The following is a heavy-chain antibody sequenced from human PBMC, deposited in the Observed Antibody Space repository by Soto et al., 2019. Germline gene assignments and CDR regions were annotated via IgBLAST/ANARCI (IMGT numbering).Heavy chain of an antibody. V-gene: IGHV1-18*01. CDR3: AIPPPMDSSSPEDGYYYYYGMDV. CDR1: GYTFTSYG. Sequence: ASVKVSCKASGYTFTSYGISWVRQAPGQGLEWMGWISAYNGNTNYAQKLQGRVTMTTDTSTSTAYMELRSLRSGDTAVYYCAIPPPMDSSSPEDGYYYYYGMDVWGQGTTVTVSS. CDR2: ISAYNGNT. D-gene: IGHD6-6*01. J-gene: IGHJ6*02.